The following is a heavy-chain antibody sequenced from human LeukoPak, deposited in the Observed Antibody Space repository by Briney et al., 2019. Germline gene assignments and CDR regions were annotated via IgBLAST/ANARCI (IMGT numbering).Heavy chain of an antibody. CDR3: ARGPTDY. V-gene: IGHV3-53*01. CDR2: IYSGGST. J-gene: IGHJ4*02. CDR1: EFTVSSTY. Sequence: PGGSLRLSCAASEFTVSSTYMSWVRQAPGKGLEWVSVIYSGGSTYYADSVRGRFTISKDNSKNTLYLQMNGLRAEDTAVYYCARGPTDYWGQGTLVTVSS.